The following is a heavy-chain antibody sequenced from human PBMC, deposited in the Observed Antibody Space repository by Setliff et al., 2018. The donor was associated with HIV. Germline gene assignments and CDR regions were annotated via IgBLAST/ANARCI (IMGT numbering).Heavy chain of an antibody. V-gene: IGHV4-59*12. Sequence: SETLSLTCTVSGGSISSYCWSWIRQPPGKGLEWIGYICDSGITKYSPSLKSRVTISVDRSKNQFSLKLSSVTAADTAVYYCARVPGVVVVVAANWYFDLWGRGTLVTVSS. CDR1: GGSISSYC. D-gene: IGHD2-15*01. J-gene: IGHJ2*01. CDR3: ARVPGVVVVVAANWYFDL. CDR2: ICDSGIT.